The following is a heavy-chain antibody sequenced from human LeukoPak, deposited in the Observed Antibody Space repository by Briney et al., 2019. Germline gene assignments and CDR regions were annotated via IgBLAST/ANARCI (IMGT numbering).Heavy chain of an antibody. CDR2: INPNSGGT. CDR1: GYTFTGYY. V-gene: IGHV1-2*02. D-gene: IGHD2-2*01. Sequence: ASVKVSCKASGYTFTGYYMHWVRQAPGQGLEWMGWINPNSGGTNYAQKFQGRVTMTRDTSTSTAYMELSRLRSDDTAVYYCARVLVVPAARSSFDYWGQGTLVTVSS. J-gene: IGHJ4*02. CDR3: ARVLVVPAARSSFDY.